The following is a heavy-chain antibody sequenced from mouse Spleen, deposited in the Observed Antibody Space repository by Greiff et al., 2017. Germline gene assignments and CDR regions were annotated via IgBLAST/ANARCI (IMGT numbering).Heavy chain of an antibody. Sequence: EVMLVESGGGLVKLGGSLKLSCAASGFTFSSYAMSWVRQTPEKRLEWVATISSGGGNTYYPDSVKGRFTISRDNAKNTLYLQMSSLKSEDTAMYYCARHDGNYEGFAYWGQGTLVTVSA. CDR1: GFTFSSYA. J-gene: IGHJ3*01. V-gene: IGHV5-9*01. CDR3: ARHDGNYEGFAY. D-gene: IGHD2-1*01. CDR2: ISSGGGNT.